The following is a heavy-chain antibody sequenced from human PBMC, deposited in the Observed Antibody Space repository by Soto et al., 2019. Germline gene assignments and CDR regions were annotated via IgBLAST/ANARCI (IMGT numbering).Heavy chain of an antibody. Sequence: GGSLRLSCAASGFTFSSYGMHWVRQAPGKGLEWVAVIWYDGSNKYYADSVKGRFTISRDNSKNTLYLQMNSLRAEDTAVYYCARDLRPRWRQSPYYYYYYGMDVWGQGTTVTVSS. J-gene: IGHJ6*02. CDR2: IWYDGSNK. V-gene: IGHV3-33*01. CDR3: ARDLRPRWRQSPYYYYYYGMDV. CDR1: GFTFSSYG.